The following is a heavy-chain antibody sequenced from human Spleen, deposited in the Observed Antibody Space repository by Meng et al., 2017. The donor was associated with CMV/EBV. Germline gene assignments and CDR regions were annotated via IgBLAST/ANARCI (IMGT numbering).Heavy chain of an antibody. J-gene: IGHJ4*02. CDR2: ISGSGGST. D-gene: IGHD6-13*01. CDR3: AKSSYSSSLHNNFDY. CDR1: GFTFSSYA. Sequence: GESLKISCAASGFTFSSYAMSWVRQAPGKGLEWVSAISGSGGSTYYADSVKGRFTISRDNSKNTLYLQMNSLRAEDTAVYYCAKSSYSSSLHNNFDYWGQGTLVTVSS. V-gene: IGHV3-23*01.